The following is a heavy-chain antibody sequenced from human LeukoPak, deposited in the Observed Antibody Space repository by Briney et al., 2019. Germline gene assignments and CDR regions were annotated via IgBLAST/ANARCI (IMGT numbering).Heavy chain of an antibody. Sequence: ASVKVSCKASGGTFSSYTISCVRQATGQGLEWMGRIIPILGIANYAQKFQGSVTITADKSTGSAYMELSSLRSEDTAVYYCAINSRGGVIIYPPDYWGQGTLVTVSS. CDR3: AINSRGGVIIYPPDY. V-gene: IGHV1-69*02. J-gene: IGHJ4*02. CDR2: IIPILGIA. D-gene: IGHD3-16*02. CDR1: GGTFSSYT.